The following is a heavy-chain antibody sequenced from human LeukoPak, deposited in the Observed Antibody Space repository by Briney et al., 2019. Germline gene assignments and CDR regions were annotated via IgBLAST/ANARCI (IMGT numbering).Heavy chain of an antibody. D-gene: IGHD1-7*01. J-gene: IGHJ4*02. CDR1: GFTFSSFG. CDR2: ISTSGNTR. Sequence: PGGSLRLSCAASGFTFSSFGMHWVRQAPGKGLEWVSYISTSGNTRYYADSVKGRFTISRDNAKNSLYLQMNSLRVEDTAVYYCARELSGTTSYYFDYWGQGTLVTVSS. CDR3: ARELSGTTSYYFDY. V-gene: IGHV3-48*04.